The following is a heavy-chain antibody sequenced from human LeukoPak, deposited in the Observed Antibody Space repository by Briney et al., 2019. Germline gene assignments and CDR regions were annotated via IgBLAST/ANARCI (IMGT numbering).Heavy chain of an antibody. Sequence: GSLRLSCAASGFTFSNYWINWVRQAPGKGLEWVANINKDGSERYYVDSVKGRFTISRDNDKNSLYLQMNSLRAEDAAVYYCGYSSGWLFDYWGQGALVTVSS. J-gene: IGHJ4*02. CDR2: INKDGSER. CDR1: GFTFSNYW. D-gene: IGHD6-19*01. V-gene: IGHV3-7*01. CDR3: GYSSGWLFDY.